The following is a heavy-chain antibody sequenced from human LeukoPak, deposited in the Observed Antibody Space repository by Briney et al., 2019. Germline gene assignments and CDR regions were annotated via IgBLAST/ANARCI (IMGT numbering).Heavy chain of an antibody. CDR3: VRQLRGDTYGLVPFYFDL. V-gene: IGHV4-39*01. CDR2: MYYSGIT. J-gene: IGHJ4*02. D-gene: IGHD5-18*01. CDR1: NDFIRNSFYF. Sequence: SETLSLTCTVSNDFIRNSFYFWGWIRQSPGRGLEWIGSMYYSGITYYNPSLKSRVTMSVDTSENYLSLNLSSVTAADTAVYYCVRQLRGDTYGLVPFYFDLWGQGTLVTVSS.